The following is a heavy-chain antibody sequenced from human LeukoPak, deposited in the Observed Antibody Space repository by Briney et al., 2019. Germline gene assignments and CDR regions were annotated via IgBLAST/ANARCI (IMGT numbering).Heavy chain of an antibody. CDR1: GASVSSSTYS. D-gene: IGHD3-10*01. J-gene: IGHJ4*02. CDR2: IYYNGRT. V-gene: IGHV4-61*01. Sequence: SETLSLTCAVSGASVSSSTYSWSWIRQPPGKGLEWIAYIYYNGRTTYNPSLKSRVTISLDTSKNQFSLKLSSVTGADTAVYYCASDYGSGSYRFDYWGQGTLATVSS. CDR3: ASDYGSGSYRFDY.